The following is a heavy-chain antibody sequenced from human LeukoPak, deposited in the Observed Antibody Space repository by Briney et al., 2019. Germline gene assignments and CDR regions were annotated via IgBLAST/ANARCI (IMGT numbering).Heavy chain of an antibody. J-gene: IGHJ4*02. CDR2: INQDGSEK. CDR1: GFTFSSYA. V-gene: IGHV3-7*03. Sequence: GGSLRLSCAASGFTFSSYAMHWVRQAPGKGLEWVANINQDGSEKHYVDSVKGRFTISRDNVKNSLYLQMNSLRAEDTAVYCCARDLDYWGQGTLVTVSS. CDR3: ARDLDY.